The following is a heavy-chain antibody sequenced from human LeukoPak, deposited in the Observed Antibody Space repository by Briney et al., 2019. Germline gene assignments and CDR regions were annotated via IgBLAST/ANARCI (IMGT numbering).Heavy chain of an antibody. CDR2: ISSSSSYI. D-gene: IGHD6-6*01. Sequence: GGSLRLSCAASGFTFSNYGMHWVRQAPGKGLEWVSSISSSSSYIYYADSVKGRFTISRDNARNSLYLQMNSLRAEDTAVYYCARDEEYVLDYWGQGTLVTVSS. J-gene: IGHJ4*02. CDR1: GFTFSNYG. CDR3: ARDEEYVLDY. V-gene: IGHV3-21*01.